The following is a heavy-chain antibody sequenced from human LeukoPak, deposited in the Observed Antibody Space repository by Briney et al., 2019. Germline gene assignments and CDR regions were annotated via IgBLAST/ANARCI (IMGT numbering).Heavy chain of an antibody. CDR3: ARGVGTGPIDY. V-gene: IGHV4-38-2*01. D-gene: IGHD1/OR15-1a*01. J-gene: IGHJ4*02. Sequence: SETLSLTCAVSAYSINIGYYWGWTRQSPGKGLEWIVSFYHSGSTYYNSSLKSRVTLSVDTSKNQFSLKMSSVTAADTAMYYCARGVGTGPIDYWGQGTLVTVPS. CDR2: FYHSGST. CDR1: AYSINIGYY.